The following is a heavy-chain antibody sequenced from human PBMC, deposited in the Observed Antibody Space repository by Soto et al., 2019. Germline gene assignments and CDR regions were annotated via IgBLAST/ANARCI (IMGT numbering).Heavy chain of an antibody. CDR1: GGSISSGDYY. J-gene: IGHJ4*02. CDR3: ARVGSRIHFDY. V-gene: IGHV4-30-4*01. D-gene: IGHD1-26*01. Sequence: QVQLQESGPGLVKPSQTLSLTCTVSGGSISSGDYYWSWIRQPPGKGLEWIGYIYYSGSTYYNPSLKSRIPISVDTSKDQFSLKLSSVTAADTAVYYCARVGSRIHFDYWGQGTLVTVSS. CDR2: IYYSGST.